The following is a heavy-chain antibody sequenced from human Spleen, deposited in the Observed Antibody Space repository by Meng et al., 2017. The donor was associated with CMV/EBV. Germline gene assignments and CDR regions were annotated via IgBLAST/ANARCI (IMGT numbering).Heavy chain of an antibody. CDR2: IDSSSSTI. Sequence: GESLKISCAASGFTFSSYSMNWVRQAPGKGLEWLSYIDSSSSTIYYADSVKGRFSISRENAMNSLYLQMNSLRGEDTAVYYCARKKVEPAAIPMRDYDFYGMDVWGPGTTVTVSS. CDR1: GFTFSSYS. J-gene: IGHJ6*02. D-gene: IGHD2-2*02. V-gene: IGHV3-48*04. CDR3: ARKKVEPAAIPMRDYDFYGMDV.